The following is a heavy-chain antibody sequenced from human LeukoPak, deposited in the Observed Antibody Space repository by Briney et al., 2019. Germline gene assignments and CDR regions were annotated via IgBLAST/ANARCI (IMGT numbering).Heavy chain of an antibody. CDR1: GGSIGSHY. D-gene: IGHD4-23*01. CDR2: IYYSGST. Sequence: SETLSLTCTVSGGSIGSHYWSWIRQPPGKGLEWIGYIYYSGSTNYNPSLKSRVTISVDTSKNQFSLKLSSVTAADTAVYYCAGVYGGNSTDYWGQGTLVTVSS. V-gene: IGHV4-59*11. J-gene: IGHJ4*02. CDR3: AGVYGGNSTDY.